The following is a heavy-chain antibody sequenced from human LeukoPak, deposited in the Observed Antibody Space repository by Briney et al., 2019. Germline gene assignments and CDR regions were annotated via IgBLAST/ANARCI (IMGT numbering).Heavy chain of an antibody. J-gene: IGHJ4*02. D-gene: IGHD2-21*02. CDR3: AKDLSWWVTADY. V-gene: IGHV3-23*01. CDR1: GFPFSGNA. CDR2: VGGDEKA. Sequence: GGSLGLSCAASGFPFSGNAMSWVRQAPGRGLEWVSGVGGDEKAHYADFVRSRFTISRDNSKKTVYLQMNSLTVEDTAVYYCAKDLSWWVTADYWGQGDLVTVSS.